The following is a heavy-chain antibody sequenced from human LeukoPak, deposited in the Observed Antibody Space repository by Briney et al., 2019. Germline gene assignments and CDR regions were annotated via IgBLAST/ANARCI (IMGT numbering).Heavy chain of an antibody. V-gene: IGHV3-21*01. D-gene: IGHD6-6*01. CDR3: ERDRVQLKYSSSLGLYYYYMDV. CDR1: GFTFRSYS. J-gene: IGHJ6*03. Sequence: GWSLRLSCAASGFTFRSYSMNWVRQAPGKGLELVSSISSSSSYIYYADSVKGRFTISRDNAKNSLYLQMNSLRCEDSAVYYCERDRVQLKYSSSLGLYYYYMDVWGKGTTVPLSS. CDR2: ISSSSSYI.